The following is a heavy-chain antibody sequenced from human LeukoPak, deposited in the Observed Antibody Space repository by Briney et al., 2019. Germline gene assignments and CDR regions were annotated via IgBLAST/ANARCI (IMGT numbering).Heavy chain of an antibody. D-gene: IGHD6-19*01. J-gene: IGHJ3*02. CDR1: GGSISSYY. CDR2: IYYSGST. Sequence: SETLSLTCTVSGGSISSYYWSWIRQPPGKGLEWIGYIYYSGSTNYNPSLKSRVTISVDTSKNQFSLKLRSVTAADTAVYYCARYTAVAPNHDAFDIWGQGTMVTVSS. CDR3: ARYTAVAPNHDAFDI. V-gene: IGHV4-59*01.